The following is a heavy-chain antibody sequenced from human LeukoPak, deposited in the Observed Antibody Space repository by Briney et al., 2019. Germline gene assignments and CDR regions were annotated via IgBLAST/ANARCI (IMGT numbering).Heavy chain of an antibody. CDR2: IIPIFGIA. Sequence: GASVKVSCKASGGTFTSYAISWVRQAPGQGLEWMGRIIPIFGIANYAQKFQGRVTITTDESTSTAYMELSSRRSEDTAVYYCARGPKWELPPDYWGQGTLVTVSS. CDR1: GGTFTSYA. J-gene: IGHJ4*02. V-gene: IGHV1-69*05. CDR3: ARGPKWELPPDY. D-gene: IGHD1-26*01.